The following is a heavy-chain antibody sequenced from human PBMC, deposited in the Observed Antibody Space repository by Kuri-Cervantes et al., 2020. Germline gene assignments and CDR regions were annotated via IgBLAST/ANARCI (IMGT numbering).Heavy chain of an antibody. CDR3: ARGSSSWFYFDY. CDR2: MNPNSGNT. J-gene: IGHJ4*02. CDR1: GYTFTSYD. V-gene: IGHV1-8*01. Sequence: ASVKVSCKASGYTFTSYDINWVRQATGQGLEWMGWMNPNSGNTGYAQKFQGRVTMTRDTSISTAYMELSRLRSDDTAVYYCARGSSSWFYFDYWGQGTLVTVSS. D-gene: IGHD6-13*01.